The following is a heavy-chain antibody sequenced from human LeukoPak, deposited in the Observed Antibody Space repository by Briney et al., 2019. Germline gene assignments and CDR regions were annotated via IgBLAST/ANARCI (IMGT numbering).Heavy chain of an antibody. V-gene: IGHV1-24*01. Sequence: GASVKVPCKVSGYTLTELSMHWVRQAPGKGLEWMGGFDPEDGETIYAQKFQGRVTMTEDTSTDTAYMELSSLRSEDTAVYYCATQTSYYYDSSGYSSWGQGTLVTVSS. CDR2: FDPEDGET. CDR3: ATQTSYYYDSSGYSS. D-gene: IGHD3-22*01. CDR1: GYTLTELS. J-gene: IGHJ5*02.